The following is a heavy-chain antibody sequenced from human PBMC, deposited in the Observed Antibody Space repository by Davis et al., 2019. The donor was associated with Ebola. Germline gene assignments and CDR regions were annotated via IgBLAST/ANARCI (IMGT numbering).Heavy chain of an antibody. D-gene: IGHD4-11*01. J-gene: IGHJ5*02. Sequence: GESLKISCAASGFTFSSYWMSWVRQAPGKGLEWVSTLSGSGANTYYADSVKGRFTISRDNSRNTLYLQMNSLRAEDTAVYYCAKDAGNNYRWFDPWGQGTLVTVSS. CDR2: LSGSGANT. CDR1: GFTFSSYW. V-gene: IGHV3-23*01. CDR3: AKDAGNNYRWFDP.